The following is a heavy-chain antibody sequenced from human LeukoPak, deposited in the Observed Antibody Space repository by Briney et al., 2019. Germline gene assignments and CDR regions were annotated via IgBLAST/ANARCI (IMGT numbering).Heavy chain of an antibody. V-gene: IGHV4-4*07. CDR2: IYTSGST. CDR1: GGSISSYY. Sequence: PSETLSLTCAVSGGSISSYYWSWIRQPAGKGLEWIGRIYTSGSTNYNPSLKSRVTMSVDTSKNQFSLKLSSVTAADTAVYYCARAVYDSSGYWHPFDYWGQGTLVTVSS. J-gene: IGHJ4*02. CDR3: ARAVYDSSGYWHPFDY. D-gene: IGHD3-22*01.